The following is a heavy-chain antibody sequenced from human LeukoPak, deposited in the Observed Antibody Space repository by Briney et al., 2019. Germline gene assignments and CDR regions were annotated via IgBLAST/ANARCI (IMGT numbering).Heavy chain of an antibody. J-gene: IGHJ4*02. Sequence: SETLSLTCAVSRGSIINYYWTWVRQSAGKELEWIGRISDSGTTDYNPSLRSRVVMSVDTSKNQFSLTLMSVTAADTAVYYCAGRTGHNLLDHWGQGIQVTVSS. V-gene: IGHV4-4*07. D-gene: IGHD1-14*01. CDR3: AGRTGHNLLDH. CDR2: ISDSGTT. CDR1: RGSIINYY.